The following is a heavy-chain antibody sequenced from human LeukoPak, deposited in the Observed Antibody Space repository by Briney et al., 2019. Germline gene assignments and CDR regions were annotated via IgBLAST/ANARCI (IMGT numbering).Heavy chain of an antibody. D-gene: IGHD6-19*01. CDR3: ARSGGSYYYYGMDV. CDR2: IYYSGST. V-gene: IGHV4-59*08. J-gene: IGHJ6*02. Sequence: ASETLSLTCTVSGGSISSYYWSWIRQPPGKGLEWIGYIYYSGSTNYNPSLKSRVTISVDTYKNQFSLKLSSVTAADTAVYYCARSGGSYYYYGMDVWGQGTTVTVSS. CDR1: GGSISSYY.